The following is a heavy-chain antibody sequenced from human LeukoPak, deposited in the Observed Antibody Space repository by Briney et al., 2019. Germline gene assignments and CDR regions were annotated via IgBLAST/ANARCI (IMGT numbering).Heavy chain of an antibody. J-gene: IGHJ3*01. D-gene: IGHD3-3*01. CDR3: AHSRNYGLFDV. CDR1: GVIFSNYD. CDR2: IGYDGIDN. V-gene: IGHV3-30*02. Sequence: GGSLRLSCAVSGVIFSNYDIQWIRQVPGKGLTWLSLIGYDGIDNYYADSVKGRFTASRDKAKNTVYLQMNSLTTEDTALYYCAHSRNYGLFDVWGHGTMVTVSS.